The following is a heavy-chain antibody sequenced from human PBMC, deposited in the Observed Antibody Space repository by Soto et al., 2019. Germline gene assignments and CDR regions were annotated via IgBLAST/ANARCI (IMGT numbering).Heavy chain of an antibody. CDR3: ARDGAPYFDILTGYEYFQH. J-gene: IGHJ1*01. CDR1: GFTFSSYS. V-gene: IGHV3-48*02. Sequence: GGSLRLSCAASGFTFSSYSMNWVRQAPGKGLEWVSYISSSSSSTIYYADSVKGRFTISRDNAKNSLYLQMNSLRDEDTAVYYCARDGAPYFDILTGYEYFQHWGQGTLVTVSS. D-gene: IGHD3-9*01. CDR2: ISSSSSSTI.